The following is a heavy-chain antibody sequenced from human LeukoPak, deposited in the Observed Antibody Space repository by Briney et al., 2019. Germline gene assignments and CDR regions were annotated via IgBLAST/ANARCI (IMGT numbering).Heavy chain of an antibody. V-gene: IGHV4-59*01. D-gene: IGHD3-10*01. J-gene: IGHJ4*02. Sequence: SETLSLTCTVSGGSISSYYWSWIRQPPGKGLEWIGYIYYSGSTNYNPSLKSRVTISVDTSKNQFSLKLSSVTAADTAVYYCARDPAGGYGLGWGTSKRYYFDYWGQGTLVTVSS. CDR1: GGSISSYY. CDR2: IYYSGST. CDR3: ARDPAGGYGLGWGTSKRYYFDY.